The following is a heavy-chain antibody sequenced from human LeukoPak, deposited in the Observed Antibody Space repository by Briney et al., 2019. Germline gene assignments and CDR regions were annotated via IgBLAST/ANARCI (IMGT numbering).Heavy chain of an antibody. V-gene: IGHV4-59*01. CDR3: AREMGYGSI. D-gene: IGHD5-18*01. CDR2: IYYSGST. CDR1: GGSISSYY. Sequence: SETLSLTCTVSGGSISSYYWSWIRQPPGKGLEWIGCIYYSGSTNYNPSLKSRVTISVDTSKNQFSLKLSSVTAADTAVYYCAREMGYGSIWGQGTMVTVSS. J-gene: IGHJ3*02.